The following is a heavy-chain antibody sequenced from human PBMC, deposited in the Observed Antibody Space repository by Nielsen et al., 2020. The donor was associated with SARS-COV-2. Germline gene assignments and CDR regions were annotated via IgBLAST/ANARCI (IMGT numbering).Heavy chain of an antibody. Sequence: GESLKISCAASGFTLRGHWMHWVRQVPGKGLVWVAGINSDGTSTTYADSVKGRFAIARDNAKNTLFLDMNSLRGDDTAVYYCANLSGDLDSWGQGTLVTVSS. CDR1: GFTLRGHW. CDR3: ANLSGDLDS. V-gene: IGHV3-74*01. J-gene: IGHJ4*02. D-gene: IGHD3-10*02. CDR2: INSDGTST.